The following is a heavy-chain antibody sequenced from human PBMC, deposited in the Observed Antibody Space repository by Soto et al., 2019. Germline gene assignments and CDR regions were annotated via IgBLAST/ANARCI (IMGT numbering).Heavy chain of an antibody. CDR2: ISSSGSTI. CDR1: GFTFSSYE. CDR3: ARSFPIVVVVAASEGMDV. D-gene: IGHD2-15*01. V-gene: IGHV3-48*03. Sequence: GSLRLSCAASGFTFSSYEMNWVRQAPGKGLEWVSYISSSGSTIYYADSVKGRFTISRDNAKNSLYLQMNSLRAEDTAVYYCARSFPIVVVVAASEGMDVWGQGTTVTVSS. J-gene: IGHJ6*02.